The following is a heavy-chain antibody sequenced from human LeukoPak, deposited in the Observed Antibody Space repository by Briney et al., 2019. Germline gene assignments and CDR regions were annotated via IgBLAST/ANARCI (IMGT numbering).Heavy chain of an antibody. D-gene: IGHD3-10*01. J-gene: IGHJ4*02. CDR1: GFTFSNYW. CDR2: IYRDGSTT. CDR3: ARDKKSGESSEIDY. Sequence: GGSLRLSCAASGFTFSNYWVHWVRQAPGKGLVWVSRIYRDGSTTKYADSVKGRFTVSRDNAKNTLNLQMNSLRAEDTAEYYCARDKKSGESSEIDYWGQGTLVTVSS. V-gene: IGHV3-74*03.